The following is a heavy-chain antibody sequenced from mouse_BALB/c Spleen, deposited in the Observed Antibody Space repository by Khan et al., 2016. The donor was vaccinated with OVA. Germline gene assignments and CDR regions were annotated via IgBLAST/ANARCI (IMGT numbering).Heavy chain of an antibody. Sequence: VQLNESWGDLVKPGGSLKLSCAASGFTFSNYVMSWVRQIPDKRLCGVSTLNSNVTYTSYPASVKGRFTISRNNAKNTLYLEMISLKSEDTAMYYCASHLTGSFAYWGQGILVTVSA. D-gene: IGHD4-1*01. CDR2: LNSNVTYT. CDR1: GFTFSNYV. CDR3: ASHLTGSFAY. J-gene: IGHJ3*01. V-gene: IGHV5-6*01.